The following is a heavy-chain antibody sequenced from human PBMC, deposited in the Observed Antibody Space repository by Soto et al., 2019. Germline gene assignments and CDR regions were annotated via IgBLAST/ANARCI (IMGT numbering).Heavy chain of an antibody. D-gene: IGHD6-19*01. CDR3: ARRVAVAGKRGGDALDI. CDR2: INPRGENT. V-gene: IGHV1-46*01. J-gene: IGHJ3*02. CDR1: GYTFTSYY. Sequence: QVQLVQSGAEVKKPGASVKVSCKASGYTFTSYYMTWVRQAPGQGLEWVGIINPRGENTNYAQKFQGRVTMTRDTSTSTFYMELSSLRSEDTAVYYCARRVAVAGKRGGDALDIWGQGTMVTVSS.